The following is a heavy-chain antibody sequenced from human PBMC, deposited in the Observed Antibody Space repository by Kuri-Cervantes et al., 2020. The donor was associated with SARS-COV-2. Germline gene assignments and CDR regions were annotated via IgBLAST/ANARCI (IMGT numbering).Heavy chain of an antibody. D-gene: IGHD1-14*01. CDR1: GFTFSSYW. V-gene: IGHV3-21*01. CDR3: ASRVGSPAGY. J-gene: IGHJ4*02. CDR2: ISSSSSYI. Sequence: GGSLRLSCAASGFTFSSYWMHWVRQAPGKGLEWVSSISSSSSYIYYADSVKGRFTISRDNAKNSLYLQMNSLRAEDTAVYYCASRVGSPAGYWGQGTLVTVSS.